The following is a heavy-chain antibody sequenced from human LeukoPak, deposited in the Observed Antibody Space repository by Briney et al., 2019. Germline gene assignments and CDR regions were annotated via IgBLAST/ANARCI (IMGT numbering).Heavy chain of an antibody. Sequence: GRSLRLSCAASGFTFSSYAMHWVRQAPGKGLEWVAVISYDGSNKYYADSVKGRFTISRDNAKNTLYLQMNSLRAEDTAVYYCARQEYGMDVRGQGTTVTVSS. V-gene: IGHV3-30-3*01. CDR2: ISYDGSNK. CDR1: GFTFSSYA. CDR3: ARQEYGMDV. J-gene: IGHJ6*02.